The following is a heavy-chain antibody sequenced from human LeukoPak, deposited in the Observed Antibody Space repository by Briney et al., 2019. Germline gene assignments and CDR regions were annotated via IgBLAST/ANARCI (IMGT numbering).Heavy chain of an antibody. CDR1: GYSISSGYY. Sequence: PSETLSLTCAVSGYSISSGYYWGWIRQPPGKGLEWIGSIYHSGSTYYNPSLKSRVTISIDTSKNQFSLKLSSVTAADTAVYYCAVLYCSSTRCPGVDYWGQGTLVTVSS. CDR2: IYHSGST. V-gene: IGHV4-38-2*01. CDR3: AVLYCSSTRCPGVDY. J-gene: IGHJ4*02. D-gene: IGHD2-2*01.